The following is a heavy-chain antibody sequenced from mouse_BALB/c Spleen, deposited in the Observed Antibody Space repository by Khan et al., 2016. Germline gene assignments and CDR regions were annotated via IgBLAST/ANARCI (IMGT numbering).Heavy chain of an antibody. J-gene: IGHJ3*01. V-gene: IGHV14-3*02. D-gene: IGHD2-4*01. Sequence: VQLKQSGAELVKPGASVKLSCTASGFNIKDTYMHWVKQRPEQGLEWIGRIDPANGNTKYDPKFQGKATITADTSSNTAYLQLSSLPSEDTAVYYCARSTYDYDVGFAYWGQGTLVTVSA. CDR2: IDPANGNT. CDR1: GFNIKDTY. CDR3: ARSTYDYDVGFAY.